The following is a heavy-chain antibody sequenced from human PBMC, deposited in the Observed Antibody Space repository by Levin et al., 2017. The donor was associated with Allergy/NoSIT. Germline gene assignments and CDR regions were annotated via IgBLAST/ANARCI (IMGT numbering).Heavy chain of an antibody. J-gene: IGHJ4*02. Sequence: GGSLRLSCAASGFTFSSYAMHWVRQAPGKGLEWVAVISYDGSNKYYADSVKGRFTISRDNSKNTLYLQMNSLRAEDTAVYYCARGGVYSSSWSFDYWGQGTLVTVSS. D-gene: IGHD6-13*01. V-gene: IGHV3-30-3*01. CDR2: ISYDGSNK. CDR3: ARGGVYSSSWSFDY. CDR1: GFTFSSYA.